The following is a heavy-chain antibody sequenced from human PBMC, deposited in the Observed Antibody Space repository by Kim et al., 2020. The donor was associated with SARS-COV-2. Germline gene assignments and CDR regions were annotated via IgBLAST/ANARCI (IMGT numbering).Heavy chain of an antibody. V-gene: IGHV3-9*01. D-gene: IGHD6-13*01. Sequence: ADSVKGRFTISRDNDKNSLYLQMNSLRTEDTALYYCAKVAYSSSWYYFDYWGQGTLVTVSS. CDR3: AKVAYSSSWYYFDY. J-gene: IGHJ4*02.